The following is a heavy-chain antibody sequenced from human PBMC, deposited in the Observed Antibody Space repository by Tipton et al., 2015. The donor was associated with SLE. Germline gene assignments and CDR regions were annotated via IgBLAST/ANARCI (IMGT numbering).Heavy chain of an antibody. J-gene: IGHJ3*01. CDR3: ARVERGAFDV. D-gene: IGHD3-10*01. CDR2: IYHSGNT. V-gene: IGHV4-39*07. Sequence: TLSLTCTVSGGSISSGSHYWGWIRQSPGKGLEWIGSIYHSGNTDYNPSLQSRVTISVDTSKNQFSLRLRSVTAADTAVYYCARVERGAFDVWGQGTMVSVS. CDR1: GGSISSGSHY.